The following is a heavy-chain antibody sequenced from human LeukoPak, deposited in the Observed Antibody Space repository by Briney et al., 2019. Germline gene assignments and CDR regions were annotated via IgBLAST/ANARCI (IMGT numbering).Heavy chain of an antibody. CDR1: GYTFTSFD. CDR2: MNYNSGNT. Sequence: ASVKVSCKASGYTFTSFDINWVRQATGQGLEWMGWMNYNSGNTGYAQKFQGRVIMTRNISISTAYMELSSLRSEDTAVYYCARPYDSSGYYYDYWGQGTLVTVSS. V-gene: IGHV1-8*01. D-gene: IGHD3-22*01. CDR3: ARPYDSSGYYYDY. J-gene: IGHJ4*02.